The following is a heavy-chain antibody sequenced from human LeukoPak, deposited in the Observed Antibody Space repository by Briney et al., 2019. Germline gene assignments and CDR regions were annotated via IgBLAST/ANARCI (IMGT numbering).Heavy chain of an antibody. D-gene: IGHD3-22*01. Sequence: PGGSLRLSCVASRFTFSSYWMSWVRKAPGKGLEWVANIKQDGSDKYYVDSVKGRFTISRDNAKNSLYLQMNSLGAEDTAVYFCARTGDSSGYYWDYFDYWGQGTLVTVSS. CDR1: RFTFSSYW. CDR3: ARTGDSSGYYWDYFDY. J-gene: IGHJ4*02. V-gene: IGHV3-7*01. CDR2: IKQDGSDK.